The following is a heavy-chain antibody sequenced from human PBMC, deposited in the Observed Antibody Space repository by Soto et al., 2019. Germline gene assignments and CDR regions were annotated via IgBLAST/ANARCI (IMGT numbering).Heavy chain of an antibody. D-gene: IGHD3-9*01. V-gene: IGHV3-23*01. CDR1: GLAFTNFA. J-gene: IGHJ5*02. CDR3: PKANRDYDIFASRGDWFDP. Sequence: EVLLLESGGGLVQPGGSLRLSCAACGLAFTNFAMSWFRQAPGKGLELVSSISDSAENTYYADSVKGRFTISRDNSRNTLFLQMISLRVADTAVYYCPKANRDYDIFASRGDWFDPWGQGTLVTVSS. CDR2: ISDSAENT.